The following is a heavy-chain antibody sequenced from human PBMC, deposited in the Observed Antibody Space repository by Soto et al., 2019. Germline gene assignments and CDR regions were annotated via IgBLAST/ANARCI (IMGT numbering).Heavy chain of an antibody. CDR1: GGSISSGDYY. CDR3: ARATYYYDSSGYPTDGIDY. CDR2: IYYSGST. D-gene: IGHD3-22*01. Sequence: QVQLQESGPGLVKPSQTLSLTCTVSGGSISSGDYYWSWIRQPPGKGLEWIGYIYYSGSTYYNPSLKSRVTISVDTSKNQFSLKLSSVTAEDTAVYYCARATYYYDSSGYPTDGIDYWGQGTLVTVSS. J-gene: IGHJ4*02. V-gene: IGHV4-30-4*01.